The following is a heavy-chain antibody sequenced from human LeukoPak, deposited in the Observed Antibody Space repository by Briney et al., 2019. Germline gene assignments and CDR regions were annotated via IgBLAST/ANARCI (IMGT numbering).Heavy chain of an antibody. J-gene: IGHJ4*02. Sequence: ASVKVPCKASGYTFTGYYMYWVRQAPGQGLEWMGWINPNSGGTNYAQKFQGRVTMTRDTSISTAYMELSTLRSDDTAVYWCARATSGYYDYIDFWGQGTLVTVSS. CDR3: ARATSGYYDYIDF. CDR1: GYTFTGYY. D-gene: IGHD3-22*01. CDR2: INPNSGGT. V-gene: IGHV1-2*02.